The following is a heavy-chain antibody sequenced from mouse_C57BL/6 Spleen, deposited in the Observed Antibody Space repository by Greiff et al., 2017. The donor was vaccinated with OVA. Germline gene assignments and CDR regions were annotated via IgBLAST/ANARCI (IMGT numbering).Heavy chain of an antibody. J-gene: IGHJ3*01. CDR2: IRSKSNNYAT. CDR3: VSFTGTAY. V-gene: IGHV10-1*01. CDR1: GFSFNTYA. Sequence: DVHLVESGGGLVQPKGSLKLSCAASGFSFNTYAMNWVRQAPGKGLEWAARIRSKSNNYATYYADSVKDRFTISRDDSESMLYLQMNNLKTEDTAMYYCVSFTGTAYWGQGTLVTVSA. D-gene: IGHD4-1*01.